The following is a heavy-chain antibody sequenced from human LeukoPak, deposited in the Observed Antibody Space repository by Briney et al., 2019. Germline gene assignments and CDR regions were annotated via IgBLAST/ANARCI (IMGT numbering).Heavy chain of an antibody. J-gene: IGHJ4*02. V-gene: IGHV4-59*01. Sequence: PSETLSLTCTASGGSISSYYWNWIRQPPGKGLEWIGYIYYSGSTNYNPSLKSRVTISVDTSKNQFSLKLSSVTAADTAVYYCAGYQAGYSSGPFDYWGQGTLVTVSS. CDR1: GGSISSYY. CDR2: IYYSGST. D-gene: IGHD6-19*01. CDR3: AGYQAGYSSGPFDY.